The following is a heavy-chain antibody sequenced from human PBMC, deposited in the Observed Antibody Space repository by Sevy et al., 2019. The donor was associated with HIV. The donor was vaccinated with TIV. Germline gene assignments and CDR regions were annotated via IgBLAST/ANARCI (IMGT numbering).Heavy chain of an antibody. D-gene: IGHD5-18*01. CDR1: GFSISTHA. CDR3: AAGDTAFLADLDF. V-gene: IGHV3-23*01. CDR2: ISATYGST. Sequence: GGSLRLSCGASGFSISTHAMNWVRQAPGRGLEWISGISATYGSTHYADSVKGRFTISRDNSKNTVHLQMNSLRAEDTALYYCAAGDTAFLADLDFWGQGTLVTVSS. J-gene: IGHJ4*02.